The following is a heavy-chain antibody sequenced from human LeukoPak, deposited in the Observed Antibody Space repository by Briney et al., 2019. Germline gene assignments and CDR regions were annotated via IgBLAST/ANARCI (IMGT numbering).Heavy chain of an antibody. J-gene: IGHJ4*02. CDR3: ARVGVKLRFLEWYPHYYFDY. CDR2: INHSGST. D-gene: IGHD3-3*01. Sequence: SETLSLTCAVYGGSFSGYYWSWIRQPPGKGLEWIGEINHSGSTYYNPSLKSRVTISVDTSKNQFSLKLSSVTAADTAVYYCARVGVKLRFLEWYPHYYFDYWGQGTLVTVSS. CDR1: GGSFSGYY. V-gene: IGHV4-34*01.